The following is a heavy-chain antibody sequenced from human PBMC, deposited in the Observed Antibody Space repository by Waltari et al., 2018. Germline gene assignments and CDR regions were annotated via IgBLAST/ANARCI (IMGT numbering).Heavy chain of an antibody. Sequence: QVQLQESGPGLVKPSETLSPTCNVSGYSISSAYSWGWIRQPPGKGLEWIGSIYHSGSTDYNPSLKSRVTISVDTSKNQFSLKLSSVTAADTAVYYCARSYDYIWGSYRYWGQGTLVTVSS. J-gene: IGHJ4*02. CDR3: ARSYDYIWGSYRY. V-gene: IGHV4-38-2*02. CDR2: IYHSGST. D-gene: IGHD3-16*02. CDR1: GYSISSAYS.